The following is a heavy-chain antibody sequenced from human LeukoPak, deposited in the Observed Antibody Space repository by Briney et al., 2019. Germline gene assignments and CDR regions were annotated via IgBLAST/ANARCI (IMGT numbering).Heavy chain of an antibody. CDR2: ISSNGGST. D-gene: IGHD6-19*01. CDR1: GFNFRSYA. V-gene: IGHV3-64*01. J-gene: IGHJ6*03. CDR3: ARAAVAGYHYYYMDV. Sequence: PGGSLRLSCAASGFNFRSYAMYWVRQAPGKGLEYVSTISSNGGSTYYANSVKGRFTISRGNSKNTLYLQMGSLRAEDMGVYHCARAAVAGYHYYYMDVWGKGTTVTVSS.